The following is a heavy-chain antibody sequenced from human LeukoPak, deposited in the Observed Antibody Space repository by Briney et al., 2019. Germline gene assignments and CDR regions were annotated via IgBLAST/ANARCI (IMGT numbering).Heavy chain of an antibody. J-gene: IGHJ4*02. CDR2: INPNSGGT. V-gene: IGHV1-2*02. CDR1: GYTFTGYY. CDR3: ARGTSANGCSSTSCYTFY. Sequence: ASVKVSCKASGYTFTGYYMHWVRQAPGQGLEWMGWINPNSGGTNYAQKFQGRVTMTRDTSISTAYMELSRLRSDDTAVYYCARGTSANGCSSTSCYTFYWGQGTLVTVSS. D-gene: IGHD2-2*02.